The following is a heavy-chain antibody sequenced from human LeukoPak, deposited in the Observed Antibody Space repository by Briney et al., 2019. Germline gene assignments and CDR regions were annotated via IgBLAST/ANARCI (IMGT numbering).Heavy chain of an antibody. J-gene: IGHJ3*02. CDR3: ARRTKGGTVAFDM. CDR2: IRGSSTTT. D-gene: IGHD2-15*01. CDR1: GFTFSGDS. V-gene: IGHV3-48*04. Sequence: GGSLRVSCVASGFTFSGDSMNWVRQAPGKGLEWLSYIRGSSTTTYYAESVKGRFTISRDNAKNSLYLQMNSLRAEDTAVYYCARRTKGGTVAFDMWGQGTLTVSS.